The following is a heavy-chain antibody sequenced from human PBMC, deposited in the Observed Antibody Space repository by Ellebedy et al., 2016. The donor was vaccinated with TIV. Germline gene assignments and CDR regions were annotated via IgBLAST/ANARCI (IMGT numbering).Heavy chain of an antibody. CDR3: ARHVPATATSFDY. CDR2: INDSGTT. CDR1: GGSFSGHY. D-gene: IGHD2-15*01. J-gene: IGHJ4*02. Sequence: MPGGSLRLSCAAYGGSFSGHYWSWIRQPPGKGLEWIGEINDSGTTKYNPSLVSRVTITLDMPKNQFSLKLTSVTAADTAVYYCARHVPATATSFDYWGQGTLVTVSS. V-gene: IGHV4-34*01.